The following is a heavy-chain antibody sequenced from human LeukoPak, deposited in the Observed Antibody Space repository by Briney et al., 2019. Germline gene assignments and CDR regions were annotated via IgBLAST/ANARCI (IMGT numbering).Heavy chain of an antibody. D-gene: IGHD6-19*01. V-gene: IGHV3-7*01. Sequence: GGSLRLSCAASEFTFSNYWMSWVRRAPGKGLERVAHTNQDGSKNYYVDSVRGRFTISRDNAKNSLYLQMNSLRAEDTAVYYCATTVAGYPDDYFDYWGQGTLVTVSS. J-gene: IGHJ4*02. CDR2: TNQDGSKN. CDR1: EFTFSNYW. CDR3: ATTVAGYPDDYFDY.